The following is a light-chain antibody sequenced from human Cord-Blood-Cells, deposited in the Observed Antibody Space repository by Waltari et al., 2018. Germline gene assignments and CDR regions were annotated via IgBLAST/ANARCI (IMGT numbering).Light chain of an antibody. Sequence: QSALTQPASVSGSPGQSITISCTGTSRDVGSYNLASWYQQHPGKAPQLMIYEGSKRPSGVSNRFSGSKSGNTASLTISGLQAEDEADYYCCSYAGSSTYVFGTGTKVTVL. CDR2: EGS. CDR1: SRDVGSYNL. CDR3: CSYAGSSTYV. J-gene: IGLJ1*01. V-gene: IGLV2-23*01.